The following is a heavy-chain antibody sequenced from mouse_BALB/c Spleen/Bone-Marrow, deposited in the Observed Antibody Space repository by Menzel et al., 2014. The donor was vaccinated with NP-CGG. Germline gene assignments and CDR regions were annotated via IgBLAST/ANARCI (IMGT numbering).Heavy chain of an antibody. D-gene: IGHD2-2*01. CDR1: GYTFTGYT. V-gene: IGHV1-18*01. J-gene: IGHJ1*01. Sequence: VQLKQSGPELVKPGASVKISCKTSGYTFTGYTTHWVKQSHGKSLEWIGGINPNNGGTSYNQKFKGKATLTVDKSSSTAYMELRSLTSEGSAVYYCARKEYGYDRYFDAWGAGTTVTVSS. CDR2: INPNNGGT. CDR3: ARKEYGYDRYFDA.